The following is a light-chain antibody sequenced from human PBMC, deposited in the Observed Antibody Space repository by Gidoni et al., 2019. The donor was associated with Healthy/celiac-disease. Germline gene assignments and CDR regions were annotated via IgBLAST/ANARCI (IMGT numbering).Light chain of an antibody. CDR1: SSNIGNNY. V-gene: IGLV1-51*01. CDR2: DNN. CDR3: GTWDSSLSVWV. J-gene: IGLJ3*02. Sequence: QSVLTQPPSVSAAPGQKVTISCSGSSSNIGNNYVSWYQPLPGTAPKLLIYDNNKRPSGIPDRFSGSKSGTSATLGITGLQTGDEADYYCGTWDSSLSVWVFGGGTKLTV.